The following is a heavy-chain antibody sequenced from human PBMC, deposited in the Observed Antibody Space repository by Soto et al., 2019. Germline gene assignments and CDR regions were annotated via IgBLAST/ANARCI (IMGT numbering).Heavy chain of an antibody. V-gene: IGHV3-74*01. CDR2: INSDGTTT. D-gene: IGHD1-1*01. CDR3: ARVGTGYYYKDV. J-gene: IGHJ6*03. CDR1: GFTFSSYW. Sequence: EVQLVESGGGLVQPGGSLRLSCAASGFTFSSYWMHWVRQAPGKGLVWVSRINSDGTTTTYADSVKGRFTISRDNAKNTLYVEMNSLRAEDTAGYYCARVGTGYYYKDVWGKGTTVTVSS.